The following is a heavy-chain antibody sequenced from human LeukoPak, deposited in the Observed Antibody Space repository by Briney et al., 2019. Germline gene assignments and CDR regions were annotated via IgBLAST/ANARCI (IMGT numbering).Heavy chain of an antibody. CDR1: GFTFSSYE. CDR2: ISSSGSTI. D-gene: IGHD5-18*01. CDR3: ARDGYSYGNFDY. Sequence: PGGSLRLSCAASGFTFSSYEMNWVRQAPGKGLEWVSYISSSGSTIYYADSVKGRLTISRDNAKNSLYLQMNSLRAEDTAVYYCARDGYSYGNFDYWGQGTLVTVSS. J-gene: IGHJ4*02. V-gene: IGHV3-48*03.